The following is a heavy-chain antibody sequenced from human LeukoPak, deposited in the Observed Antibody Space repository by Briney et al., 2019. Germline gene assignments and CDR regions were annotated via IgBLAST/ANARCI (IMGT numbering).Heavy chain of an antibody. CDR2: ISSSSSYI. V-gene: IGHV3-21*01. Sequence: GGSLRLSCAASGFTFSSYSMNWVRQAPGKGLEWVSSISSSSSYIYYADSVKGRFTTSRDNAKNSLYLQMNSLRAEDTAVYYCAVVKASSYYYYMDVWGKGTTVTVSS. J-gene: IGHJ6*03. D-gene: IGHD6-6*01. CDR1: GFTFSSYS. CDR3: AVVKASSYYYYMDV.